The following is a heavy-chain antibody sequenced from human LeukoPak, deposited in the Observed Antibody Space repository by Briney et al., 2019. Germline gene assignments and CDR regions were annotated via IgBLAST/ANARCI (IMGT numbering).Heavy chain of an antibody. CDR1: GYTFTSYD. D-gene: IGHD6-19*01. CDR2: MNPNSGGT. Sequence: ASVKVSCKASGYTFTSYDINWVRQATGQGLEWMGWMNPNSGGTDYARKFQGRVTMTRDTSISTACMELSRLRPDDTAVYYCARSGSGWSDGSYFDYWGQGTLVTVSS. CDR3: ARSGSGWSDGSYFDY. J-gene: IGHJ4*02. V-gene: IGHV1-2*02.